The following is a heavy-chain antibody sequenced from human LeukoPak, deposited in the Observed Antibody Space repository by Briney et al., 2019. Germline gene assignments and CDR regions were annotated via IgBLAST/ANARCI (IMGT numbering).Heavy chain of an antibody. D-gene: IGHD3-9*01. V-gene: IGHV3-7*03. CDR1: GLTFSSYW. CDR2: IKTDGSEK. Sequence: HPGGSLRLSCEASGLTFSSYWMSWVRQAPGKGLEWVANIKTDGSEKYYVDSVKGRFTISRNNAKNTLYLQMNSLRAEDTAVYYCARDYTGYFPWGQGTLVIVSS. CDR3: ARDYTGYFP. J-gene: IGHJ5*02.